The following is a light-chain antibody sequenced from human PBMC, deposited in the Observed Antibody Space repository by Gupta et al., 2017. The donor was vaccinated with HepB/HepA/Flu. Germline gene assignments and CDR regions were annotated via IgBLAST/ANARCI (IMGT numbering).Light chain of an antibody. CDR1: SSNIGAGHG. J-gene: IGLJ3*02. CDR2: DNN. CDR3: QSFDNNLGAWV. Sequence: QSVLTQPPSVSGAPGRSVTISCPGSSSNIGAGHGVHWYQQLPGRAPKLVIHDNNNRPSGVPDRFSGSKSGTSASLAITGLQAEDESDYYCQSFDNNLGAWVFGGGTKLTVL. V-gene: IGLV1-40*01.